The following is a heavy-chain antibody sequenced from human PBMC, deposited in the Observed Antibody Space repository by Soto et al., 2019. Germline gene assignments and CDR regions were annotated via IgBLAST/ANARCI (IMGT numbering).Heavy chain of an antibody. CDR1: GGSISSYY. J-gene: IGHJ6*02. D-gene: IGHD2-2*01. CDR3: ARRSDIVVVPAAMGAYGMDV. V-gene: IGHV4-4*07. Sequence: QVQLQESGPGLVKPSETLSLTCTVSGGSISSYYWSWIRQPAGKGLEWIGRIYTSGSTNYNPSLKSRVTMSVDTSKNQFSLKLSSVTAADTAVYYCARRSDIVVVPAAMGAYGMDVWGQGTTVTVSS. CDR2: IYTSGST.